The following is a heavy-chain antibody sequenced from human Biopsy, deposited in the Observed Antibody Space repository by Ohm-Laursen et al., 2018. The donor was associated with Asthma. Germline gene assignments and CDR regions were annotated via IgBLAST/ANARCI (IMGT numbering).Heavy chain of an antibody. J-gene: IGHJ4*02. D-gene: IGHD2-2*01. CDR2: IIPIFGPT. CDR1: GGTFSSNS. V-gene: IGHV1-69*15. Sequence: SSVKVSCKASGGTFSSNSINWVRQAPGQWLEWMGRIIPIFGPTNYAQKFQGRVTISADDSTSTAYMELSSMSSEDTALYYCARGPEYVRSSGALDYWGQGTLVTVSS. CDR3: ARGPEYVRSSGALDY.